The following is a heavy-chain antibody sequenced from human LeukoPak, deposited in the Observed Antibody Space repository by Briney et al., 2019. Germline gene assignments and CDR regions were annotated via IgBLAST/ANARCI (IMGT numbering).Heavy chain of an antibody. V-gene: IGHV3-23*01. CDR1: GFTFSSYA. J-gene: IGHJ4*02. D-gene: IGHD6-13*01. CDR2: ISGSGGST. Sequence: GSLRLSCAASGFTFSSYAMSWVRQAPGKGLEWVSAISGSGGSTYYADSVKGRFTISRDNSKNTLYLQMNSLRAGDTAVYYCARGGPVKSAAEYYFDYWGQGTLVTVSS. CDR3: ARGGPVKSAAEYYFDY.